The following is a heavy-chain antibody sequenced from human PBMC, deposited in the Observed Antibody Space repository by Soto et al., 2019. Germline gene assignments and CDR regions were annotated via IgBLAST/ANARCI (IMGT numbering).Heavy chain of an antibody. D-gene: IGHD6-19*01. CDR2: ISSSSSYI. CDR3: ARDGASSGWIPHYWLDP. Sequence: PGGSLRLSCATSGFTFSTFAMHWIRQTPGKGLEWVSSISSSSSYIYYADSVKGRFTISRDNAKNSLYLQMNSLRAEDTAVYYCARDGASSGWIPHYWLDPWGQGTLVTVSS. J-gene: IGHJ5*02. V-gene: IGHV3-21*01. CDR1: GFTFSTFA.